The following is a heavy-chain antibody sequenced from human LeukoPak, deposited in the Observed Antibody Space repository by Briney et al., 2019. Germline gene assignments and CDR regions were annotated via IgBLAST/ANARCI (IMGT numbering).Heavy chain of an antibody. V-gene: IGHV3-66*01. CDR2: IYSGGST. Sequence: TGGSLRLSCAASGLTVSSNYMRWVRQAPGKGLEWVSVIYSGGSTYFSDSVKGRFTISRDNSKNTLYLQMNSLRLEDTAVYYCARDPRNNFFDYWGQGALVTVSS. J-gene: IGHJ4*02. CDR3: ARDPRNNFFDY. CDR1: GLTVSSNY. D-gene: IGHD1-14*01.